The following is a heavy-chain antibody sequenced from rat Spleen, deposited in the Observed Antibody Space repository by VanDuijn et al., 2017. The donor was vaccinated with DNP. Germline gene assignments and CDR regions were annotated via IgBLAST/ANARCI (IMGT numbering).Heavy chain of an antibody. V-gene: IGHV5-46*01. CDR1: GFTFNRFP. J-gene: IGHJ2*01. CDR3: TRDLDYGYNYAFDY. CDR2: ISSSGGST. Sequence: EVQLVESGGGLVQPGGSMKLSCAASGFTFNRFPMAWVRQTPTKGLEWVATISSSGGSTYYRDSVKGRFTISRDNTKITLYLQMNNLRSEDTATYYCTRDLDYGYNYAFDYWGQGVMVTVSS. D-gene: IGHD1-9*01.